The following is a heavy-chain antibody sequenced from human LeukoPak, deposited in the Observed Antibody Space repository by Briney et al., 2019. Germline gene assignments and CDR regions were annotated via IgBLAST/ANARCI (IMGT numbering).Heavy chain of an antibody. CDR1: GFTFSSYA. V-gene: IGHV3-23*05. J-gene: IGHJ4*02. Sequence: GGSLRLSCAASGFTFSSYAMSWVRQAPGKGLEWVSFIYSGTIHYADSVKGRFTISRDNSKNTLYLQMNSLRAEDTAVYYCAKGGYGSGSYTFDYWGQGTLVTVSS. CDR2: IYSGTI. CDR3: AKGGYGSGSYTFDY. D-gene: IGHD3-10*01.